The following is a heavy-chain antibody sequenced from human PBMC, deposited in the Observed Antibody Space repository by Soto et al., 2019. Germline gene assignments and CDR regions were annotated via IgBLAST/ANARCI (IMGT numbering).Heavy chain of an antibody. D-gene: IGHD2-15*01. CDR1: GDSTDSNDYY. J-gene: IGHJ4*02. V-gene: IGHV4-30-4*01. Sequence: QVQLQESGPGLVKPSQTLSLTCTVSGDSTDSNDYYWSWIRQPPGEGLEWVGCISDSGSTYYNPSLEGRLSMSLVSSKHHFSLKVTSVTAADTTVYCCARRTYNFWAASRYYFDYSGQGTLVTVSS. CDR2: ISDSGST. CDR3: ARRTYNFWAASRYYFDY.